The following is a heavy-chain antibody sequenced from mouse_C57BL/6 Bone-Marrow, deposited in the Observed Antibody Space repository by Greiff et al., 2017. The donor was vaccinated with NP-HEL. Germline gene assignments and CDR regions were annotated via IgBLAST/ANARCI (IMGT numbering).Heavy chain of an antibody. V-gene: IGHV3-6*01. J-gene: IGHJ3*01. CDR2: ISYDGSN. D-gene: IGHD1-1*01. CDR3: AREGGYYGSPFAY. CDR1: GYSIISGYY. Sequence: EVQLQESGPGLVKPSQSLSLTCSVTGYSIISGYYWNWIRQFPGNQLEWMAYISYDGSNNYNPSLKNRISITRDISKNQFFLKLTSVTTEDTATYYCAREGGYYGSPFAYWGQGTLVTVSA.